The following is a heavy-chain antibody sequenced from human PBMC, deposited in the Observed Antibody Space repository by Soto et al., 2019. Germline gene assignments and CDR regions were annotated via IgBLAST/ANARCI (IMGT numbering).Heavy chain of an antibody. V-gene: IGHV3-74*01. CDR2: INSDGSST. J-gene: IGHJ4*01. Sequence: PGGSLRLSCAASGFTFSSYWMHWVRQAPGKGLMWVSRINSDGSSTSYADSVKGRFTISRDNSKDTLYLQMNSLRAEDTAVYYCARDRPGEQHYFDFWGQGILVTVSS. D-gene: IGHD6-6*01. CDR3: ARDRPGEQHYFDF. CDR1: GFTFSSYW.